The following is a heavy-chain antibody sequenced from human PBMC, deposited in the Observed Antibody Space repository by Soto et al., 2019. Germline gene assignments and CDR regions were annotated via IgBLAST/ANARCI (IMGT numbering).Heavy chain of an antibody. D-gene: IGHD6-13*01. V-gene: IGHV1-3*01. CDR1: GYSFTSYA. CDR3: ASENFGKSVSFAPADAIAGKGVTRGLAGDLH. Sequence: GASVKVSCKASGYSFTSYAIHWMRQAPGQKLEWMGWINAGNGNTKVPQKFQGRVTFTRETSASTVYMEVSSLRSEDTAVYYCASENFGKSVSFAPADAIAGKGVTRGLAGDLHWGQG. J-gene: IGHJ1*01. CDR2: INAGNGNT.